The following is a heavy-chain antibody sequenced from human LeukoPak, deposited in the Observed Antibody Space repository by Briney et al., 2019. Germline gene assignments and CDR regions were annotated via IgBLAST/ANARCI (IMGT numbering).Heavy chain of an antibody. CDR1: GFTFDDYG. D-gene: IGHD4-23*01. CDR3: VRAVEIDYYYYYMDV. CDR2: INWNGGST. V-gene: IGHV3-20*04. Sequence: GGSLRLSCAASGFTFDDYGMSWVRLAPGKGLEWVSGINWNGGSTDYGDSVRGRFTISRDNTKNSLYLQMNSLRVEDTALYYCVRAVEIDYYYYYMDVWGRGTTVTVSS. J-gene: IGHJ6*03.